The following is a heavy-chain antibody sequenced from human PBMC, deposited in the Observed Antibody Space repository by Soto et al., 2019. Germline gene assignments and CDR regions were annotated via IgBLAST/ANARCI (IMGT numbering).Heavy chain of an antibody. D-gene: IGHD3-10*01. V-gene: IGHV1-18*01. J-gene: IGHJ6*02. CDR2: ISTYNDNT. CDR1: GYTFTSYG. Sequence: GASVKVSCKASGYTFTSYGITWVRQAPGQGLEWMGWISTYNDNTNYAQKLQGRVTMTTDTSTSTAYMELRSLRSDDAALYYCARFQITMGRGVMRNYYFGLDVWGQGTTVTVSS. CDR3: ARFQITMGRGVMRNYYFGLDV.